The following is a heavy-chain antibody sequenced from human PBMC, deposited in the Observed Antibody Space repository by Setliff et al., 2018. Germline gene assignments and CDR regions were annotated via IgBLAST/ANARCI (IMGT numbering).Heavy chain of an antibody. CDR1: GFTVSSNY. D-gene: IGHD1-26*01. J-gene: IGHJ4*02. V-gene: IGHV3-66*02. CDR2: IYSGGST. Sequence: PGGSLRLSCAASGFTVSSNYMSRVRQAPGKGLEWVSVIYSGGSTYYADSVKGRFTISRDNSKNTLYLQMNSLRAEDTAVYYCARDPSPLGATTRFDYWGQGTLVTVSS. CDR3: ARDPSPLGATTRFDY.